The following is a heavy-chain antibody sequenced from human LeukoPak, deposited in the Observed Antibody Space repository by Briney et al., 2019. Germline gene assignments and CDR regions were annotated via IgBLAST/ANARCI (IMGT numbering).Heavy chain of an antibody. J-gene: IGHJ4*02. Sequence: GGSLRLSCAASGFTSSSYAMSWVRQAPGKGLEWVSAISGSGGSTYYADSVKGRFTISRDNSKNTLYLQMNSLRAEDTAVYYCAKRMSLSGSYYTLDYWGQGTLVTVSS. CDR3: AKRMSLSGSYYTLDY. D-gene: IGHD3-10*01. CDR2: ISGSGGST. CDR1: GFTSSSYA. V-gene: IGHV3-23*01.